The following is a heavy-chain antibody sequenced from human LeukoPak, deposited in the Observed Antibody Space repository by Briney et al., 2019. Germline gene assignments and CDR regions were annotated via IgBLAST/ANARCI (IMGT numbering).Heavy chain of an antibody. D-gene: IGHD3-3*01. Sequence: GSVKVSCKASGYTFTGYYMHWVRQAPGQGLEWMGWINPNSGGTNYAQKFQGRVTMTRGTSISTAYMELSRLRSDDTAVYYCARDAPYDFWSGYYLDYWGQGTLVTVSS. CDR2: INPNSGGT. CDR1: GYTFTGYY. J-gene: IGHJ4*02. V-gene: IGHV1-2*02. CDR3: ARDAPYDFWSGYYLDY.